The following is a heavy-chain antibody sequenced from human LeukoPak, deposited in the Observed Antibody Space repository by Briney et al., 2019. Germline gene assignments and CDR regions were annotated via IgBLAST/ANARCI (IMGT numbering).Heavy chain of an antibody. V-gene: IGHV5-51*01. D-gene: IGHD3-9*01. Sequence: GESLKISCKGSGYTFTTYWIGWVRQMPGKGLEWMGIIYPGDSDTRYSPSFQGQVTISADKSINTAYLQWSSLKASDSAVYYCARSDYDILTGYSNDAFDIWGQGTMVTVSS. CDR1: GYTFTTYW. J-gene: IGHJ3*02. CDR3: ARSDYDILTGYSNDAFDI. CDR2: IYPGDSDT.